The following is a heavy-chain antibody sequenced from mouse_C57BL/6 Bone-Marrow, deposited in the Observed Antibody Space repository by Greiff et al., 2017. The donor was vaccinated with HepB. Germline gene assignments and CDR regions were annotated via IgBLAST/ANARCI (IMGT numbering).Heavy chain of an antibody. CDR2: ISYSGST. CDR1: GYSITSDY. V-gene: IGHV3-8*01. Sequence: EVQRVESGPGLAKPSQTLSLTCSVTGYSITSDYWNWIRTFPGNKLEYMGYISYSGSTYYNPSLKSRISITRDTSKNQYYLQLNSVTTEDTATYYCARASYSSYAMDYWGQGTSVTVSS. D-gene: IGHD2-10*01. J-gene: IGHJ4*01. CDR3: ARASYSSYAMDY.